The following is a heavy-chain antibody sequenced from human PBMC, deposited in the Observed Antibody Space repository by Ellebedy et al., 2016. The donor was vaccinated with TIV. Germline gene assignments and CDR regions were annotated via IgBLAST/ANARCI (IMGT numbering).Heavy chain of an antibody. CDR3: ARGYSSSWSNYFDY. Sequence: GESLKISCAASGFTFSSYGMHWVRQAPGKGLEWVAVIWYDGSNKYYADSVKGRFTISRDNSKNTLYLQMNSLRAEDTAVYYCARGYSSSWSNYFDYWGQGTLVTVSS. CDR2: IWYDGSNK. CDR1: GFTFSSYG. J-gene: IGHJ4*02. D-gene: IGHD6-13*01. V-gene: IGHV3-33*01.